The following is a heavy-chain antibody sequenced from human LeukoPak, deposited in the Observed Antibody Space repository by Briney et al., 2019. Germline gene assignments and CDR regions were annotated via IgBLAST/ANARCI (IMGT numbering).Heavy chain of an antibody. CDR1: GFTFSSYA. CDR2: ISGSGGNT. J-gene: IGHJ4*02. CDR3: AKDRWGSFDY. D-gene: IGHD3-16*01. V-gene: IGHV3-23*01. Sequence: PGGSLRLSCAASGFTFSSYAMSWVRQAPGKGLEWVSAISGSGGNTYYADSVKGRFTISRDNSKNTLYLQMNSLRAEDTAVYCCAKDRWGSFDYWGQGTLVTVSS.